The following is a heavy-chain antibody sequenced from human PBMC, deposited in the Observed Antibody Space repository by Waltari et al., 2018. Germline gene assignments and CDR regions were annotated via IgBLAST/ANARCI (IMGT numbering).Heavy chain of an antibody. J-gene: IGHJ3*02. V-gene: IGHV1-18*01. CDR1: GYTFTSYG. CDR3: ARDQDYYEGTKGLGDAFDI. D-gene: IGHD3-22*01. Sequence: QVQLVQSGAEVKKPGASVKVSCKASGYTFTSYGISWVRQAPGQGLEWMGWISAYNGNTNYAQKLKGRVTMTTDTSTSTAYMELRSLRSDDTAVYYCARDQDYYEGTKGLGDAFDIWGQGTMVTVSS. CDR2: ISAYNGNT.